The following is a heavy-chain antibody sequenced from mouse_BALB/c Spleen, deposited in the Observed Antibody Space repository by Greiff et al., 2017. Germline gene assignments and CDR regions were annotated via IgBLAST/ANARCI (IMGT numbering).Heavy chain of an antibody. CDR1: GYSITSDYA. V-gene: IGHV3-2*02. CDR3: ARSETTLDY. J-gene: IGHJ2*01. CDR2: ISYSGST. D-gene: IGHD2-13*01. Sequence: EVQGVESGPGLVKPSQSLSLTCTVTGYSITSDYAWNWIRQFPGNKLEWMGYISYSGSTSYNPSLKSRISITRDTSKNQFFLQLNSVTTEDTATYYCARSETTLDYWGQGTTLTVSS.